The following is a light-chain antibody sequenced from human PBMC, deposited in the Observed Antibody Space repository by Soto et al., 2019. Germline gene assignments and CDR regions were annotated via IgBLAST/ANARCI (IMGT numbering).Light chain of an antibody. V-gene: IGKV3-11*01. Sequence: EIVLTQSPGTLSLSPGERATLSCGASQTVSSNYLAWYQQKPGQAPRLLIFDASQRATGIPARFRGSGSGTDFTLSISSLEPEDFAVYYCQQRTDRPPWTFGQGTKVDIK. CDR1: QTVSSNY. J-gene: IGKJ1*01. CDR2: DAS. CDR3: QQRTDRPPWT.